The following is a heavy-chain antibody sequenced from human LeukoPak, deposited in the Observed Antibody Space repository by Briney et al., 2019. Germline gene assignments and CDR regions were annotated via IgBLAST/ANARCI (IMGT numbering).Heavy chain of an antibody. J-gene: IGHJ4*02. CDR2: IYHGGST. CDR3: ASGRVWFGEPYYFDY. CDR1: GGSISSSNW. V-gene: IGHV4-4*02. D-gene: IGHD3-10*01. Sequence: SGTLSLTCAVSGGSISSSNWWSWVRQPPGKGLEWMGEIYHGGSTNYTPSLKSRVTISLDKSKNQFSLKLSSVTAADTAVYYCASGRVWFGEPYYFDYWGQGTLVTVSS.